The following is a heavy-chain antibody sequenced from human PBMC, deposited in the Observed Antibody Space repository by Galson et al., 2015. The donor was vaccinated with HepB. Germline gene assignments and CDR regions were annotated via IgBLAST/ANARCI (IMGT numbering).Heavy chain of an antibody. CDR3: ARRGEIVGATMVGAFDI. Sequence: QSGAEVKKPGESLKIPCKGSGYSFTSYWIGWVRQMPGKGLEWMGIIYPGDSDTRYSPSFQGQVTISADKSISTAYLQWSSLKASDTAMYYCARRGEIVGATMVGAFDIWGQGTMVTVSS. D-gene: IGHD1-26*01. CDR1: GYSFTSYW. J-gene: IGHJ3*02. CDR2: IYPGDSDT. V-gene: IGHV5-51*01.